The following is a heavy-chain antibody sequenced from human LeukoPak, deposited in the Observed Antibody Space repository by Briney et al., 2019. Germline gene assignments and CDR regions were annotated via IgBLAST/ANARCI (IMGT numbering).Heavy chain of an antibody. CDR1: GFTFGSYG. J-gene: IGHJ4*02. CDR2: ISYDGSNK. V-gene: IGHV3-30*18. CDR3: AKEEAVEGSTGEFDY. D-gene: IGHD7-27*01. Sequence: QPGRSLRLSCAASGFTFGSYGMHWVRQAPGKGLEWVAVISYDGSNKYYADSVKGRFTISRDNSKNTLYLQMNSLRAEDTAVYYCAKEEAVEGSTGEFDYWGQGTLVTVSS.